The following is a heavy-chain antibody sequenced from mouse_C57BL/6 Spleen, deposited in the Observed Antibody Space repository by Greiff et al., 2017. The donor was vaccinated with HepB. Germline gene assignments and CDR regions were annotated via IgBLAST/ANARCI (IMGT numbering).Heavy chain of an antibody. CDR2: ISSGGDYI. Sequence: EVQLQESGEGLVKPGGSLKLSCAASGFTFSSYAMSWVRQTPEKRLEWVAYISSGGDYIYYADPVKGRFTISRDNARNTLYLQMSSLKSEDTAMYYCTRGGETGKAYWGQGTLVTVSA. CDR3: TRGGETGKAY. D-gene: IGHD4-1*01. CDR1: GFTFSSYA. J-gene: IGHJ3*01. V-gene: IGHV5-9-1*02.